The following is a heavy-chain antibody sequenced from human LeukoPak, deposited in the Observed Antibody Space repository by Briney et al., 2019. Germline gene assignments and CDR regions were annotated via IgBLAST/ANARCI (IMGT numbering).Heavy chain of an antibody. D-gene: IGHD3-22*01. J-gene: IGHJ4*02. CDR2: IYPADSDT. CDR1: GYSFSSYW. V-gene: IGHV5-51*01. Sequence: GESLKISCKGSGYSFSSYWIGWVRQMPGKGLEWMEIIYPADSDTTYSPSFQGQVTIPADKSISTAYLQWSSLEASDTAMYYCGTQGGDSSGPQWAYWGLGTLVTVSS. CDR3: GTQGGDSSGPQWAY.